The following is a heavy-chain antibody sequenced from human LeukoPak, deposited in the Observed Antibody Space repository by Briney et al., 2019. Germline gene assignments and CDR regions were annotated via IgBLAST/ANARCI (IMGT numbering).Heavy chain of an antibody. CDR3: AKNQGQWLVPVDY. CDR2: MSGSGGST. V-gene: IGHV3-23*01. CDR1: GFTFSNYA. J-gene: IGHJ4*02. D-gene: IGHD6-19*01. Sequence: GGSLRLSCAASGFTFSNYAMSWVRQAPGKGLEWVSSMSGSGGSTYYADSVKGRFTISRDNSKNTLYLQMNNLRAEDTALYYCAKNQGQWLVPVDYWGQGTLVTVSP.